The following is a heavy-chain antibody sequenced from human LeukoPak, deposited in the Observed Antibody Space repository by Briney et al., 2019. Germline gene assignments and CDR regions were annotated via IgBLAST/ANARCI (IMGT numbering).Heavy chain of an antibody. V-gene: IGHV1-69*06. CDR1: GYTFTGYY. CDR2: IIPIFGTA. D-gene: IGHD4-17*01. Sequence: SVKVSCKASGYTFTGYYMHWVRQAPGQGLEWMGGIIPIFGTANYAQKFQGRVTITADKSTSTAYMELSSLRSEDTAVYYCARGYGDYSFDYWGQGTLVTVSS. J-gene: IGHJ4*02. CDR3: ARGYGDYSFDY.